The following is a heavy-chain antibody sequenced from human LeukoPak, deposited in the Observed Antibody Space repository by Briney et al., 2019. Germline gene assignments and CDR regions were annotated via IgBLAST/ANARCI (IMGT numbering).Heavy chain of an antibody. CDR2: IRGGGRGT. D-gene: IGHD2/OR15-2a*01. Sequence: GGSLRLSCAASGFSLSSYAMSWVRQAPGKGLEWVSAIRGGGRGTYYADSVKGRFTISRDNSKNTLYLQMNSLRAEDTALYYCAKGSQMKTETTIEYYYYGMDVWGQGTTVTVSS. CDR1: GFSLSSYA. J-gene: IGHJ6*02. CDR3: AKGSQMKTETTIEYYYYGMDV. V-gene: IGHV3-23*01.